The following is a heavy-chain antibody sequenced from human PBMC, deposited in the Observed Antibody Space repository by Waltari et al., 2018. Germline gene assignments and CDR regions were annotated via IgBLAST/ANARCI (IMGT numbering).Heavy chain of an antibody. J-gene: IGHJ4*02. V-gene: IGHV3-23*04. CDR1: GFTFSRYA. CDR3: AKGDWLDD. D-gene: IGHD2-21*01. Sequence: DVQLVESGGRLVQPGGSLRLSCVASGFTFSRYAMGWARQAPGKGLEWLSVISDSGDSTIYTDSVKGRFTNYRDNSKNLVYLQMNSLRVEDTAVYYCAKGDWLDDWGQGTLVTVSP. CDR2: ISDSGDST.